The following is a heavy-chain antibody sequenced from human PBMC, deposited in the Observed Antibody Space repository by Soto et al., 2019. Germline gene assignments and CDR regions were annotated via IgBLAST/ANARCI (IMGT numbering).Heavy chain of an antibody. D-gene: IGHD3-16*02. CDR3: VTYDFIWGSYRVRWAY. CDR2: IKSETDGGTT. CDR1: GFPFSYSW. J-gene: IGHJ4*02. Sequence: EVQLAESGGGLVNPGGSLRLSCVASGFPFSYSWMSWVRQAPGKGLEWVARIKSETDGGTTDYAAPVEGRFTISRDDSKNTLTLKMNSLKTEDTAVYYCVTYDFIWGSYRVRWAYWGQGTLVTVSS. V-gene: IGHV3-15*01.